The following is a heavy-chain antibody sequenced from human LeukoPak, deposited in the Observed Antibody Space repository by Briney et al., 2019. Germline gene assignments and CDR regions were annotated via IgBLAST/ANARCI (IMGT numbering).Heavy chain of an antibody. CDR2: IDHSGST. D-gene: IGHD3-22*01. CDR1: GGSFSGYY. Sequence: SETLSLTCAVYGGSFSGYYWSWIRQPPGKGLEWIGEIDHSGSTNYNPSLKSRVTISVDTSKNQFSLKLSSVTAADTAVYYCARGLDYYDSSGYRSNWFDPWGQGTLVTVSS. V-gene: IGHV4-34*01. CDR3: ARGLDYYDSSGYRSNWFDP. J-gene: IGHJ5*02.